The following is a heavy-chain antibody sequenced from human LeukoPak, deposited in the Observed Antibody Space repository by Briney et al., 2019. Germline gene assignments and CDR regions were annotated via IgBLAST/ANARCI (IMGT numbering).Heavy chain of an antibody. Sequence: SETLSLTCTVSGGSISSSSYYWGWIRQPPGKGLEWIGSIYYSGTTYYNPSLKSRVTISIDTSKNQFSLKLSSVTAADTAMYYCARDNDQLGLDPFDYWGQGTPVTVSS. J-gene: IGHJ4*02. V-gene: IGHV4-39*07. CDR1: GGSISSSSYY. CDR2: IYYSGTT. CDR3: ARDNDQLGLDPFDY. D-gene: IGHD1-1*01.